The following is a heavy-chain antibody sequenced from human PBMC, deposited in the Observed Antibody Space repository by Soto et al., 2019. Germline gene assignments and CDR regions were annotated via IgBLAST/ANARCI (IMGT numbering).Heavy chain of an antibody. J-gene: IGHJ6*02. CDR1: GYTFTGYY. CDR3: ANINYYGSGSYYYYYGMDV. D-gene: IGHD3-10*01. V-gene: IGHV1-2*02. CDR2: INPNSGGT. Sequence: ASVKVSCKASGYTFTGYYMHWVRQAPGQGLEWMGWINPNSGGTNYAQKFQGRVTMTRDTSISTAYMELSRLRSDDTAVYYCANINYYGSGSYYYYYGMDVWGQGTTVTVS.